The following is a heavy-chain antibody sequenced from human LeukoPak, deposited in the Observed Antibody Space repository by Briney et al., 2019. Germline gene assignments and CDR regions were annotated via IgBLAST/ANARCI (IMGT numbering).Heavy chain of an antibody. CDR2: ISSSSSTI. Sequence: GGSLRLSCAASGFTFSSYSMNRVRQAPGKGLEWVSYISSSSSTIYYADSVKGRFTISRDNAKNSLYLQMNSLRDEDTAVYYCAREVDTAMVRGGSFDYWGQGTLVTVSS. J-gene: IGHJ4*02. CDR1: GFTFSSYS. V-gene: IGHV3-48*02. D-gene: IGHD5-18*01. CDR3: AREVDTAMVRGGSFDY.